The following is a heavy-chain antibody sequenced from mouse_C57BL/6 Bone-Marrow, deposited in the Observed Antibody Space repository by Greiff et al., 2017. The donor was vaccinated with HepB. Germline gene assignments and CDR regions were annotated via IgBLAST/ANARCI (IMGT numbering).Heavy chain of an antibody. CDR2: IYPGSGST. CDR3: ARRDGCYGGGFAY. CDR1: GYTFTSYW. Sequence: QVQLQQPGAELVKPGASVKMSCKASGYTFTSYWITWVKQRPGQGLEWIGDIYPGSGSTNYNEKFKSKATLTVDTSSSTAYMQLSSLTSEDSAVYSGARRDGCYGGGFAYWGQGTLVTVSA. D-gene: IGHD2-3*01. J-gene: IGHJ3*01. V-gene: IGHV1-55*01.